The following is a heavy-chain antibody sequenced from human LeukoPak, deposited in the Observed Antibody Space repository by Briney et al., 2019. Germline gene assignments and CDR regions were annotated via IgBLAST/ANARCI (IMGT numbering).Heavy chain of an antibody. D-gene: IGHD6-13*01. Sequence: GGSLRLSCAASGFTFSIYSMTWVRQTPGKGLEWVSYISDSSSVIYYADSVEGRFTISRDNAKNSLYLQMNSLRADDTAVYYCARGYGTSWFYSWGQGTLATVSS. J-gene: IGHJ5*01. CDR2: ISDSSSVI. CDR3: ARGYGTSWFYS. CDR1: GFTFSIYS. V-gene: IGHV3-48*04.